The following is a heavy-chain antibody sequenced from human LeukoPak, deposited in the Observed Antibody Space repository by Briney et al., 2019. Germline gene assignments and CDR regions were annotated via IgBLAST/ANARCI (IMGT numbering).Heavy chain of an antibody. Sequence: SETLSLTCTVSGGSISSSSYYWGWIRQPPGKGLEWIGSIYNSGSTYYNPSLYSRVTISVDTSKNQFSLKLSSVTAADTAVYYCATVGYCSGGSCYEVAFDIWGQGTMVTVSS. J-gene: IGHJ3*02. CDR3: ATVGYCSGGSCYEVAFDI. CDR1: GGSISSSSYY. CDR2: IYNSGST. D-gene: IGHD2-15*01. V-gene: IGHV4-39*01.